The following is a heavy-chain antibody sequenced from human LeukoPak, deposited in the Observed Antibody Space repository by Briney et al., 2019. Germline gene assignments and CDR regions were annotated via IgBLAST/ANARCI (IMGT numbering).Heavy chain of an antibody. D-gene: IGHD3-22*01. CDR2: ISGSGATT. V-gene: IGHV3-23*01. J-gene: IGHJ4*02. CDR1: GFSFSSYA. CDR3: AKDYLGSSGFSYYFDY. Sequence: GSLRLSCAASGFSFSSYAMSWVRQTPGKGLEWVSSISGSGATTYYADSVKGRFTISRDNSRNTLYLQLNSLRAEDTAVYYCAKDYLGSSGFSYYFDYWGQGTLVTVSS.